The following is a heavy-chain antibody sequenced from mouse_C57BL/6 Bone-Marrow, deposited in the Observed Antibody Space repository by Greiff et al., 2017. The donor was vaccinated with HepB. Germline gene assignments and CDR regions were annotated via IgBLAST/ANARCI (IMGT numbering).Heavy chain of an antibody. Sequence: EVKLMESGPVLVKPGASVKMSCKASGYTFTDYYMNWVKQSHGKSLEWIGVINPYNGGTSYNQKFKGKATLTVDKSSSTAYMELNSLTSEESAVYYCARRGLLRYWYFDVWGTGTTVTVSS. J-gene: IGHJ1*03. CDR3: ARRGLLRYWYFDV. V-gene: IGHV1-19*01. CDR1: GYTFTDYY. CDR2: INPYNGGT. D-gene: IGHD1-1*01.